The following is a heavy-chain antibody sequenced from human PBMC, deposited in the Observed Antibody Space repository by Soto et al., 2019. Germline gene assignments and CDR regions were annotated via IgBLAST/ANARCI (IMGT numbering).Heavy chain of an antibody. CDR2: INHSGST. CDR3: ARGPRITMIVVVIKDYYGMDV. D-gene: IGHD3-22*01. V-gene: IGHV4-34*01. J-gene: IGHJ6*02. Sequence: SETLSLTCAVYGGSFSGYYWSWIRQPPGKGLEWIGEINHSGSTNYSPSLKSRVTISVDTPKNQFSLKLSSVTAADTAVYYCARGPRITMIVVVIKDYYGMDVWGQGTTVTVSS. CDR1: GGSFSGYY.